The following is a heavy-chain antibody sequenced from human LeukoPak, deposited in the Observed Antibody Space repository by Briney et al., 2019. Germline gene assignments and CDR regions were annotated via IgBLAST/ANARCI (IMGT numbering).Heavy chain of an antibody. J-gene: IGHJ2*01. CDR3: ARAPRLSEPGYFDL. Sequence: GSSVKVSCKASGGTFSSYAISWVRQAPGQGLEWMGGIIPIFGTANYAQKFQGRVTITADKSTSTAYMELSSLRSEDTAVYYRARAPRLSEPGYFDLWGRGTLVTVSS. D-gene: IGHD1-14*01. CDR2: IIPIFGTA. V-gene: IGHV1-69*06. CDR1: GGTFSSYA.